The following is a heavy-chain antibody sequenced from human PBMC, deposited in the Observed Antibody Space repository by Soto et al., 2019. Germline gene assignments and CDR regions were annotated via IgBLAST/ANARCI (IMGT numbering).Heavy chain of an antibody. CDR1: GFTVSSYY. CDR2: IYSGGST. V-gene: IGHV3-53*01. D-gene: IGHD6-19*01. CDR3: AKSRGTGWFADALDV. Sequence: EERLVESGGGLIQPGGSLRVSCAASGFTVSSYYMSWVRQAPGKGLEWVSVIYSGGSTYYADSVKGRFTISSDDYGNSLYLQMNSLGVEDTAVYYCAKSRGTGWFADALDVWGQGTMVTVSS. J-gene: IGHJ3*01.